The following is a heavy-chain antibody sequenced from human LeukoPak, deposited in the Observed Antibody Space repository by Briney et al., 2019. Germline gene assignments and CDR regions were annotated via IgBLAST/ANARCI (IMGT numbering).Heavy chain of an antibody. CDR3: ARGGPVVGATLQDYYYYGMDV. Sequence: PLETLSLTCTVSRGSTCIYNRRWIPDSPRRGVGSILFIYFRGGTTYNPSLKSRVTLSVGTSKDQFSLKLSSVTAADTAVYYCARGGPVVGATLQDYYYYGMDVWGQGATVTVSS. J-gene: IGHJ6*01. V-gene: IGHV4-59*01. CDR1: RGSTCIYN. D-gene: IGHD2-15*01. CDR2: IYFRGGT.